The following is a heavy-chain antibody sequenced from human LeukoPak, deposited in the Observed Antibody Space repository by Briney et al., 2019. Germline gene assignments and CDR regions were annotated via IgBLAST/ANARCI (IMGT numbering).Heavy chain of an antibody. J-gene: IGHJ4*02. Sequence: PGGSLRLSCAASGFTFDDYAMHWVRQAPGKGLEWVSLISWDGGSTYYADSVKGRFTISRDNSKNSLYLQMNSLRAEDTALYYCARDRARFSKYYYDSSGDYWGQGTLVTVSS. CDR3: ARDRARFSKYYYDSSGDY. D-gene: IGHD3-22*01. CDR1: GFTFDDYA. V-gene: IGHV3-43D*03. CDR2: ISWDGGST.